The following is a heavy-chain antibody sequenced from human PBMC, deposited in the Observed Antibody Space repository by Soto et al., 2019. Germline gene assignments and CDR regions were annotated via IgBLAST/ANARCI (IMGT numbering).Heavy chain of an antibody. CDR1: GGTFSSYT. J-gene: IGHJ5*02. CDR2: IIPILGIA. D-gene: IGHD3-10*01. CDR3: ARDPSHGDHPHNRFDP. Sequence: QVQLVQSGAEVKKPGSSVKVSCKASGGTFSSYTISWVRQAPGQGLEWMGRIIPILGIANYAQKFQGRVTIPADQSPGTAHMELSSLRSEDTAGYDCARDPSHGDHPHNRFDPWGQGTLVTVSS. V-gene: IGHV1-69*08.